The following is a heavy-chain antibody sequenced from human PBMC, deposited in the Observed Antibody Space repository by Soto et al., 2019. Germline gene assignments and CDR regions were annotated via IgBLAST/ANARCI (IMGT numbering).Heavy chain of an antibody. D-gene: IGHD2-15*01. J-gene: IGHJ6*02. CDR2: IYPGDSDT. CDR3: ARHGWLTVVVVAATQSGYYGMDV. CDR1: GYSFTSYW. Sequence: PGESLKISCKGSGYSFTSYWIGWVRQMPGKGLEWMGIIYPGDSDTRYSPSFQGQVTTSADKSISTAYLQWSSLKASDTAMYYCARHGWLTVVVVAATQSGYYGMDVWGQGTTVTVSS. V-gene: IGHV5-51*01.